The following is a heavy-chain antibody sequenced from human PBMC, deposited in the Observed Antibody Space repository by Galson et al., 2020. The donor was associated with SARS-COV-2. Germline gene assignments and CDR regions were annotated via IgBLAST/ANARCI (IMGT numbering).Heavy chain of an antibody. CDR3: AAGPVAGTGE. D-gene: IGHD6-19*01. CDR1: GGSISGTDHY. J-gene: IGHJ4*02. V-gene: IGHV4-61*02. CDR2: IHSGGRT. Sequence: SETLSLTCAVSGGSISGTDHYWSWIRQPAGKGLEWIGRIHSGGRTNYNPSLKSRVAISVDTSKNQFSLRLTSVTAADTAVYFCAAGPVAGTGEWGQGTRVTVSS.